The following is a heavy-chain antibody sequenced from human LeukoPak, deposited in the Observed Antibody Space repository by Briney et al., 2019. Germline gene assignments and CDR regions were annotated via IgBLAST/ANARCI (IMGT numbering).Heavy chain of an antibody. V-gene: IGHV4-4*02. CDR3: ARHKGGVEATSPNFDY. D-gene: IGHD1-26*01. CDR2: IYHSGST. Sequence: SGTLSLTCAVSGGSISSSNWWSWVRQPPGKGLEWIGEIYHSGSTNYNPPLKSRVTISVDTSKNQFSLKLSSVTAADTAVYYCARHKGGVEATSPNFDYWGQGTLVTVSS. J-gene: IGHJ4*02. CDR1: GGSISSSNW.